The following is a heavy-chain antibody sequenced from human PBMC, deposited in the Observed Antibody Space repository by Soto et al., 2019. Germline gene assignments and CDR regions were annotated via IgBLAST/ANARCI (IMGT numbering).Heavy chain of an antibody. CDR1: GGTFSSYA. CDR2: IIPIFGTA. Sequence: QVQLVQSGAEVKKPGSSVKVSCKASGGTFSSYAISWVRQAPGQGLEWMGGIIPIFGTANYAQKFRGRVTITADESTSTAYMELSSLRSEDTAVYYCALGGRDGYAYRGGFDYWGQGTLVTVSS. CDR3: ALGGRDGYAYRGGFDY. V-gene: IGHV1-69*01. J-gene: IGHJ4*02. D-gene: IGHD5-12*01.